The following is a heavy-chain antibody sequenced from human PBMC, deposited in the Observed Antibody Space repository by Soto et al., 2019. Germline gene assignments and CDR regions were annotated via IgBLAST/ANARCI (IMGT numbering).Heavy chain of an antibody. CDR1: GFTFSSYW. J-gene: IGHJ6*02. Sequence: PGGSLRLSCAASGFTFSSYWMHWVRQAPGKGLVWVSRINSDGSSTSYADSVKGRFTISRDNAKNTPYLQMNSLRAEDTAVYYCASPPVPYYYYGMDVWGQGTTVTVSS. CDR3: ASPPVPYYYYGMDV. V-gene: IGHV3-74*01. D-gene: IGHD4-17*01. CDR2: INSDGSST.